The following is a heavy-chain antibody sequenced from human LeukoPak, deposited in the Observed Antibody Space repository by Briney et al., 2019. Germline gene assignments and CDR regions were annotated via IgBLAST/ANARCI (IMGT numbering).Heavy chain of an antibody. V-gene: IGHV3-21*05. J-gene: IGHJ4*02. CDR2: VGIDSGNT. Sequence: GGSLRLSCAASGFIFSDYSMNWVRQAPGKGLEWISYVGIDSGNTKYADSVKGRFTISGDNAKKTLYLQMNSLRVEDTAVYYCARDYRFAFDNWGQGTLVTVSS. CDR1: GFIFSDYS. CDR3: ARDYRFAFDN.